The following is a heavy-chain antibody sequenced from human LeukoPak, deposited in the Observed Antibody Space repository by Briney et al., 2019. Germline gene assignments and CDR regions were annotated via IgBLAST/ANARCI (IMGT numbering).Heavy chain of an antibody. CDR1: GGSISNSSYY. D-gene: IGHD6-13*01. CDR2: MYYSGST. Sequence: SETLSLTCTVSGGSISNSSYYWGWIRQPPGKGLEWIGSMYYSGSTYYNPSLKSRATMSVDTSKNQFSLKLSSVTAADTAVYYCARDQTAAGDILNWFDPWGQGTLVTVSS. J-gene: IGHJ5*02. V-gene: IGHV4-39*07. CDR3: ARDQTAAGDILNWFDP.